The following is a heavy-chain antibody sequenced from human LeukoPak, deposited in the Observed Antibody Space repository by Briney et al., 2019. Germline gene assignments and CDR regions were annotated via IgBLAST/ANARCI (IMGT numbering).Heavy chain of an antibody. V-gene: IGHV1-2*02. CDR1: GYTFTSYY. CDR3: ARVRPENDFWSGYYYYYYYYMDV. Sequence: ASVKVSCKASGYTFTSYYMHWVRQAPGQGLEWMGIINPSGGSTNYAQKFQGRVTMTRDTSISTAYMELSRLRSDDTAVYYCARVRPENDFWSGYYYYYYYYMDVWGKGTTVTVSS. J-gene: IGHJ6*03. D-gene: IGHD3-3*01. CDR2: INPSGGST.